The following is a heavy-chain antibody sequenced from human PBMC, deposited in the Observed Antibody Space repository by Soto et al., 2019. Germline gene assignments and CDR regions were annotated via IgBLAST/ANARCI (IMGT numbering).Heavy chain of an antibody. CDR1: GFSLSTSGVG. J-gene: IGHJ4*02. D-gene: IGHD5-12*01. V-gene: IGHV2-5*02. CDR2: IYGDDDK. Sequence: QITVKESGPTLVKPTQTLTLTCTFSGFSLSTSGVGVGWIRQPPGKALEWLALIYGDDDKRYNPSLRNRLSITKDTSKSQVFLTMTNVDPVDTATYYCSHNRGGYDVILDYWGQGVLVAVSP. CDR3: SHNRGGYDVILDY.